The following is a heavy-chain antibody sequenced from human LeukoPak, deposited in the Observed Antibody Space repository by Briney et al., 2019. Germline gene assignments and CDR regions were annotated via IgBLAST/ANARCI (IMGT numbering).Heavy chain of an antibody. V-gene: IGHV4-39*01. CDR1: GGYIRSGGYY. D-gene: IGHD3-3*01. CDR3: ASVRYDFWSGYSR. Sequence: SETLSLTCTVSGGYIRSGGYYWGWIRQPPGKGLEWIGSFYYSGSTYYNPSLKSRVTISVDTSRNQFSLKLSSVTAADTAVYYCASVRYDFWSGYSRWRQGTLVTVSS. CDR2: FYYSGST. J-gene: IGHJ4*02.